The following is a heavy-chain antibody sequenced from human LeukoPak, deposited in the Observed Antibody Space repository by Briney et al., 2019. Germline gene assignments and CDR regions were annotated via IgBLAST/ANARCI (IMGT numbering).Heavy chain of an antibody. J-gene: IGHJ4*02. CDR2: IKSKTYGETT. CDR1: GLSFGDYG. Sequence: GGSLRLSCTPSGLSFGDYGMTWIRQAPGKGLEWVGLIKSKTYGETTEYAASVKGRFTISRDESKGIAYVQLNSLKTEDTAVYYCTRVGSAYRIDYWGQGTLVTVSS. D-gene: IGHD3-16*01. CDR3: TRVGSAYRIDY. V-gene: IGHV3-49*03.